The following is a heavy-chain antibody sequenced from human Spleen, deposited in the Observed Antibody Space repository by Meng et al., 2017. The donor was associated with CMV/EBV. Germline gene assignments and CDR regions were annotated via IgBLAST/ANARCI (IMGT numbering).Heavy chain of an antibody. CDR2: IIPILGIA. V-gene: IGHV1-69*10. CDR3: ARAAPPRGRACSSTSCYYYYGMDV. CDR1: GYTFTSYG. Sequence: SVKVSCKASGYTFTSYGISWVRQAPGQGLEWMGGIIPILGIANYAQKFQGRVTITADKSTSTAYMELSSLRSEDTAVYYCARAAPPRGRACSSTSCYYYYGMDVWGQGTTVTVSS. D-gene: IGHD2-2*01. J-gene: IGHJ6*02.